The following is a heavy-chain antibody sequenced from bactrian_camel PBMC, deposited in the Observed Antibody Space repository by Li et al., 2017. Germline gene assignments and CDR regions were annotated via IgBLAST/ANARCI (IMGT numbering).Heavy chain of an antibody. CDR1: GYSYSTYC. D-gene: IGHD1*01. CDR2: IYGDGRR. Sequence: HVQLVESGGGSVQVGGSLDLSCVATSGYSYSTYCMGWFRQGPGMEREGVAIIYGDGRRGYGDSVRGRFTISKDDAKYTLYLQMNNLEPEDTATYYCAAAISDLPVDVVATLGHWSFSYWGPGTQVTVS. V-gene: IGHV3S9*01. J-gene: IGHJ4*01. CDR3: AAAISDLPVDVVATLGHWSFSY.